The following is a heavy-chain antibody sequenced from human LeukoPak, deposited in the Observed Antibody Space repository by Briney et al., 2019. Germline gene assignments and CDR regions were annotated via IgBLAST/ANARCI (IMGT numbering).Heavy chain of an antibody. V-gene: IGHV1-8*01. CDR3: ATRLNGYCSGGSCYSGDAFDI. J-gene: IGHJ3*02. D-gene: IGHD2-15*01. Sequence: ASVKVSCKASGYTFTSYDINWVRQATGQGLEWMGWMNPNSGNTGYAQKFQGRVTMTRNTSISTAYMELCSLRSEDTAVYYCATRLNGYCSGGSCYSGDAFDIWGQGTMVTVSS. CDR1: GYTFTSYD. CDR2: MNPNSGNT.